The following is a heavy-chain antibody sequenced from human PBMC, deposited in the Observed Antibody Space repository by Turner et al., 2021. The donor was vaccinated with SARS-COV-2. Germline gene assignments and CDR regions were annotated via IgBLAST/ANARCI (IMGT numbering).Heavy chain of an antibody. V-gene: IGHV3-21*01. D-gene: IGHD3-22*01. CDR3: ARWRKAPYYDSSGYYPDAFDI. CDR2: ISSRSSYI. Sequence: QLAASGGGLVAPAGSTTLSCSASGFTWSSYSMNWVRQAPRKGLEWVSPISSRSSYIYYADSVKGRCTISRDNAKNPLYLQMNSLRAEDTAVYYCARWRKAPYYDSSGYYPDAFDIWGQGTMVTVSS. J-gene: IGHJ3*02. CDR1: GFTWSSYS.